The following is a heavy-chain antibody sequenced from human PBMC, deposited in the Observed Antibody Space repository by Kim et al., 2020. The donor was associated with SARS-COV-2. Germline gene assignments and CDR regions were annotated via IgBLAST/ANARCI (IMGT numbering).Heavy chain of an antibody. CDR2: INPNSGGT. D-gene: IGHD3-10*01. CDR3: AGPITMVRGVSHDAFDI. V-gene: IGHV1-2*02. Sequence: ASVKVSCKASGYTFTGYYMHWVRQAPGQGLEWMGWINPNSGGTNYAQKFQGRVTMTRDTSISTAYMELSRLRSDDTAVYYCAGPITMVRGVSHDAFDIWGQGTMVTVSS. CDR1: GYTFTGYY. J-gene: IGHJ3*02.